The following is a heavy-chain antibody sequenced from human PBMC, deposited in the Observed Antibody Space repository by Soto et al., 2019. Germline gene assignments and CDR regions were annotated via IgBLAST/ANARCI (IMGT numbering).Heavy chain of an antibody. D-gene: IGHD3-16*01. CDR1: GFTFSSYN. V-gene: IGHV3-48*01. J-gene: IGHJ3*02. Sequence: EVQLVESGGGLVQPGGSLRLSCAASGFTFSSYNMNWVRQAPGKGLEWASFISSGSSTIYYADSVKGRFTISRDNAKNSLYLQMNSLRAEDTAVYYCARKGGARDAYDIWGQGTMVTVSS. CDR3: ARKGGARDAYDI. CDR2: ISSGSSTI.